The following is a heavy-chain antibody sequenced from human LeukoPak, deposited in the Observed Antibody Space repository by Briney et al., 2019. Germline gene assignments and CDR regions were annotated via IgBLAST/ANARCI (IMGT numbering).Heavy chain of an antibody. D-gene: IGHD3-22*01. Sequence: GGSLRVSCAASGFTFSTYAMSWVRQAPGKGLEWVSAISGSGGRTYYADSVKGRFTISRDNSKNTLYLQMNSLRAEDTAVYYCAKERVSSGYFDYWGQGTLVTVSS. J-gene: IGHJ4*02. CDR1: GFTFSTYA. CDR2: ISGSGGRT. CDR3: AKERVSSGYFDY. V-gene: IGHV3-23*01.